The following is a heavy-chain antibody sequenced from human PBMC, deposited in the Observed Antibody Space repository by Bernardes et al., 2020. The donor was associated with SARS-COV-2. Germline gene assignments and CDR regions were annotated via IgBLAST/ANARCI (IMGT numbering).Heavy chain of an antibody. CDR3: ARYPITVLEWLLRSRYFYGMDV. V-gene: IGHV1-2*02. CDR2: INPNSGGT. J-gene: IGHJ6*02. D-gene: IGHD3-3*01. CDR1: GYTFTGYY. Sequence: ASVKVSCKASGYTFTGYYMHWVRQAPGQGLEWMGWINPNSGGTNYAQKFQGRVTMTRDTSISTAYMELNRLRSDDTAVFYCARYPITVLEWLLRSRYFYGMDVWGQGTTVTVSS.